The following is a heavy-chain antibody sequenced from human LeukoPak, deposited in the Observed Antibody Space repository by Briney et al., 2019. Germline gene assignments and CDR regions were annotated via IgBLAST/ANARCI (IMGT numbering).Heavy chain of an antibody. V-gene: IGHV1-69*13. Sequence: SVKVSCKASGGTFSSYVISWVRQAPGQGLEWMGGIIPIFGTANYAQKFQGRVTITADESTSTAYMELSSLRSEDTAVYYCARDIGGRGSYQGLYYGMDVWGQGTTVTVSS. D-gene: IGHD1-26*01. CDR3: ARDIGGRGSYQGLYYGMDV. CDR1: GGTFSSYV. J-gene: IGHJ6*02. CDR2: IIPIFGTA.